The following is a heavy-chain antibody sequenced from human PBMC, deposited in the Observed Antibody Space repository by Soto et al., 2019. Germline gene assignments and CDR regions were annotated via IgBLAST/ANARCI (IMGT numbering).Heavy chain of an antibody. CDR1: GFSFSTYA. Sequence: GGSLRLSCAASGFSFSTYAMGWVRQAPGKGLEWVSAISSSGGGTYYVDSVKGRFTISRDNSRNTLYLQLNDLRAEDTAVYYCAYSSTPFDYWGQGTLVTVSS. V-gene: IGHV3-23*01. CDR2: ISSSGGGT. J-gene: IGHJ4*02. CDR3: AYSSTPFDY. D-gene: IGHD6-13*01.